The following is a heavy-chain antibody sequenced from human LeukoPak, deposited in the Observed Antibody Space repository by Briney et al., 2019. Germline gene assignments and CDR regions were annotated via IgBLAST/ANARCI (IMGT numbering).Heavy chain of an antibody. D-gene: IGHD5-18*01. J-gene: IGHJ5*02. CDR1: GFTFSSYG. CDR3: AKLPTADTAMVT. V-gene: IGHV3-30*18. CDR2: ISYDGSNK. Sequence: GGFLRLSCAASGFTFSSYGMHWVRQAPGKGLEWVAVISYDGSNKYYADSVKGRFTISRDNSKNTLYLQMNSLRAEDTAVYYSAKLPTADTAMVTWGQGTLVTVSS.